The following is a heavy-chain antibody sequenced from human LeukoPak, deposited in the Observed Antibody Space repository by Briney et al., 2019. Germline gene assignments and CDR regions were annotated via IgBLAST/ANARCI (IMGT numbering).Heavy chain of an antibody. CDR3: ARDFNRRGVVVVAATQNWFDP. CDR1: GGSISSGSYY. J-gene: IGHJ5*02. V-gene: IGHV4-61*02. D-gene: IGHD2-15*01. Sequence: SETLSLTCTVSGGSISSGSYYWRWIRQPAGKGLEWIGRIYTSGSTNYNPSLKSRVTISVDTSKNQFSLKLSSVTAADTAVYYCARDFNRRGVVVVAATQNWFDPWGQGTLVTVSS. CDR2: IYTSGST.